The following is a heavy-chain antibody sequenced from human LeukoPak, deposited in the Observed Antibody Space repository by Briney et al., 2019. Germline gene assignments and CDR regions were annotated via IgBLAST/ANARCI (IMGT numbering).Heavy chain of an antibody. D-gene: IGHD3-22*01. Sequence: AASVKVSCKASGYTFTSYAMNWVRQAPGQGLEWMGWINTNTGNPTYAQGFTGRLVFSLDTSVSTAYLQISSLKAEDTAVYYCARTRLYYYDSSASNWFDPWGQGTLVTVSS. V-gene: IGHV7-4-1*02. J-gene: IGHJ5*02. CDR1: GYTFTSYA. CDR3: ARTRLYYYDSSASNWFDP. CDR2: INTNTGNP.